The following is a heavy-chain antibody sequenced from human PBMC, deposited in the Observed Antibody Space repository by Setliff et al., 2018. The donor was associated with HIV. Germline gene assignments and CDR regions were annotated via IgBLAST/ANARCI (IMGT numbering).Heavy chain of an antibody. CDR1: GGSISSGSYY. D-gene: IGHD1-1*01. Sequence: PSETLSLTCTVSGGSISSGSYYWSWIRQHPGKGLEWIGYIYYSGSTYYNPSLKSRVTISVDTSKNQFSLKLSSVTAADTAVYYCAREGTDCYYYYMDVWGKGTTVTV. CDR2: IYYSGST. CDR3: AREGTDCYYYYMDV. V-gene: IGHV4-31*03. J-gene: IGHJ6*03.